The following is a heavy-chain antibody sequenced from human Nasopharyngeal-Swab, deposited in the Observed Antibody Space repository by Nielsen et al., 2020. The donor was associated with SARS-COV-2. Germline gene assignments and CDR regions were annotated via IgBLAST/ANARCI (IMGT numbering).Heavy chain of an antibody. J-gene: IGHJ6*03. Sequence: WVRQAPGQGLEWMGIINPSGGSISYAQKFQGRVTMTRDTSTSTAYMELSSLRSEDTAVYYCAREAHYYGSGSYPYYYMDVWGKGTTVTVSS. V-gene: IGHV1-46*01. D-gene: IGHD3-10*01. CDR3: AREAHYYGSGSYPYYYMDV. CDR2: INPSGGSI.